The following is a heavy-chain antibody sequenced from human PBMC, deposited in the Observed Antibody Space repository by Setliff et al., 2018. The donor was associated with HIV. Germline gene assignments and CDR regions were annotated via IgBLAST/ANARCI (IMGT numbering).Heavy chain of an antibody. D-gene: IGHD1-26*01. CDR1: GYTFTSYD. CDR2: MNPNSGNT. J-gene: IGHJ6*03. V-gene: IGHV1-8*02. Sequence: ASVEVSCKASGYTFTSYDINWVRQATGQGLEWMGWMNPNSGNTGYAQKFQGRVTMTRNTSISTAYMELSSLRSEDTAVYYCARDHVGHYYHYMDVWGKGTTVTVSS. CDR3: ARDHVGHYYHYMDV.